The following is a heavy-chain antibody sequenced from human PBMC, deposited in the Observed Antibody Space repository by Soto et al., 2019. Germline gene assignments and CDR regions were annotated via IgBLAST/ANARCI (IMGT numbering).Heavy chain of an antibody. CDR3: AKANSFSSSYFDY. CDR2: ISWNSGSI. V-gene: IGHV3-9*01. D-gene: IGHD6-13*01. CDR1: GFTFDDYA. J-gene: IGHJ4*02. Sequence: EVQLVESGGGLVQPGRSLRLSCAASGFTFDDYAMHWVRQAPGKGLEWVSGISWNSGSIGYADSVKGRFTISRDNAKNSLYLQMNSLRAEDTALYYCAKANSFSSSYFDYWGQGTLVTVSS.